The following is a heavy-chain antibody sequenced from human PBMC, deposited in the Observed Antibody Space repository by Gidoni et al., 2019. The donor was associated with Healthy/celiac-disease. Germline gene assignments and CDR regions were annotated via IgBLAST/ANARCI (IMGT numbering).Heavy chain of an antibody. Sequence: QVQLQESGPGLVKPSETLSLTCTVSGGSVSSGSYYWSWIRQPPGKGLEWIGYIYYSGSTNYNPSLKSRVTISVDTSKNQFSLKLSSVTAADTAVYYCAGDCSGGSCTHYYYYGMDVWGQGTTVTVSS. J-gene: IGHJ6*02. D-gene: IGHD2-15*01. CDR1: GGSVSSGSYY. CDR3: AGDCSGGSCTHYYYYGMDV. V-gene: IGHV4-61*01. CDR2: IYYSGST.